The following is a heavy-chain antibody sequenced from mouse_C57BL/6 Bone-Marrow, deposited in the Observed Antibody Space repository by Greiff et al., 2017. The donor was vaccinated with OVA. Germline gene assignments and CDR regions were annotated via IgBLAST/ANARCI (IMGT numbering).Heavy chain of an antibody. V-gene: IGHV14-4*01. CDR1: GFNIKDDY. CDR3: TTGEYYGSSYGYFDV. D-gene: IGHD1-1*01. CDR2: IDPENGDT. J-gene: IGHJ1*03. Sequence: EVQLQQSGAELVRPGASVKLSCTASGFNIKDDYMHWVKQRPEQGLEWIGWIDPENGDTEYASKFQGKATITADTSSNAAYLQLSRLTSDDTAVYYCTTGEYYGSSYGYFDVWGTGTTVTVSS.